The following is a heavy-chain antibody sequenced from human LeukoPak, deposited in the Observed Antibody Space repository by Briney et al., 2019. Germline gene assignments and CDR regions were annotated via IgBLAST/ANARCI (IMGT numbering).Heavy chain of an antibody. V-gene: IGHV3-23*01. D-gene: IGHD4-17*01. CDR1: GFTFSSYA. J-gene: IGHJ4*02. CDR3: ARVGYGDYYFDY. CDR2: ISGSGGST. Sequence: PGGSLRLSCAASGFTFSSYAMSWVRQAPGKGLEWVSAISGSGGSTYYADSVKGRFTISRDNSKNTLYLQMNSLRAEDTAVYYCARVGYGDYYFDYWGQGTLVTVSS.